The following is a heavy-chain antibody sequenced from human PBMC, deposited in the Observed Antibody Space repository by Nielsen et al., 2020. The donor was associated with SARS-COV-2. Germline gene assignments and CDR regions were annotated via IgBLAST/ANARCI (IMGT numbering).Heavy chain of an antibody. V-gene: IGHV7-4-1*02. CDR2: INTNTGNP. D-gene: IGHD1-1*01. J-gene: IGHJ6*02. CDR1: GYTFNSYA. Sequence: ASVKVSCKASGYTFNSYAINWVRQAPGQGLEWVGWINTNTGNPTYAQAFTGRFVFSLDTSVSTAFLQISSLKAEDTAVYYCARDRQPLNYYYGMDVWGQGTTVTVSS. CDR3: ARDRQPLNYYYGMDV.